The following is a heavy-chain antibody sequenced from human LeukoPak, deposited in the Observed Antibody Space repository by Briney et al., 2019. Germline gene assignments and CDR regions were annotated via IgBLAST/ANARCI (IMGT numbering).Heavy chain of an antibody. CDR3: ARGAFPGYSSGWYGSVGY. D-gene: IGHD6-19*01. J-gene: IGHJ4*02. V-gene: IGHV3-11*01. CDR1: GFTFSDHY. CDR2: ISSSGSTI. Sequence: GGSLRLSCAASGFTFSDHYMSWIRKAPGKGLEWVSYISSSGSTIYYADSVKGRFTISRDNAKNSLYLQMNSLRAEDTAVYYCARGAFPGYSSGWYGSVGYWGQGTLVTVSS.